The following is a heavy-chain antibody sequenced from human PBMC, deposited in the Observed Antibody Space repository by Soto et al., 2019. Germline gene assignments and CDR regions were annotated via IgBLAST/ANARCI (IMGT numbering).Heavy chain of an antibody. J-gene: IGHJ4*02. Sequence: GGSLRLSCAASGFTFSLNSMIWVRQAPGKGLEWVASITSSSSYIYYEDSLKGRFTISRDNAKNSLFLQRDSLRAEETAVYFCVRARSTDSRPDYWGQGTLVTVSS. CDR2: ITSSSSYI. CDR3: VRARSTDSRPDY. CDR1: GFTFSLNS. V-gene: IGHV3-21*01. D-gene: IGHD3-22*01.